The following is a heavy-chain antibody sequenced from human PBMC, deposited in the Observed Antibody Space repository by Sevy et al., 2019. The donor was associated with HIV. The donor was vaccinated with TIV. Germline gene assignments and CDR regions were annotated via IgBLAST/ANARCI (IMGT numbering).Heavy chain of an antibody. CDR1: GYTLTQFS. V-gene: IGHV1-24*01. Sequence: ASVKVSCKVSGYTLTQFSMHWVRQAPGKGLEWMTTFDPEDGDPEDGKTIYAQKFLGRVTMTEDTSTDTAYMELSSLSSDDTVVYYCATTKDYYDSSGYPFDYWGQGTLVTVSS. J-gene: IGHJ4*02. CDR3: ATTKDYYDSSGYPFDY. CDR2: FDPEDGDPEDGKT. D-gene: IGHD3-22*01.